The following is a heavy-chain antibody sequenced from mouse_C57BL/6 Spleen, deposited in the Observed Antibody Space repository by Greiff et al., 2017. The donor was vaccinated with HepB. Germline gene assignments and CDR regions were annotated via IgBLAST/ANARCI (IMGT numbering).Heavy chain of an antibody. J-gene: IGHJ1*03. CDR1: GYTFTSYW. D-gene: IGHD1-1*01. CDR2: IDPSDSYT. Sequence: QVQLKQPGAELVMPGASVKLSCKASGYTFTSYWMHWVKQRPGQGLEWIGEIDPSDSYTNYNQKFKGKSTLTVDKSSSTAYLQLSSLTSEDSAVYYCARLGVSRYFDVWGTGTTVTVSS. CDR3: ARLGVSRYFDV. V-gene: IGHV1-69*01.